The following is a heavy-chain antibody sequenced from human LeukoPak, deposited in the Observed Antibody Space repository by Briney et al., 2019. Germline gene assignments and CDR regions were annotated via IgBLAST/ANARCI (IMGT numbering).Heavy chain of an antibody. CDR2: INPNPSGGST. J-gene: IGHJ4*02. V-gene: IGHV1-46*01. D-gene: IGHD1-26*01. Sequence: ASVKVSCKASGYTFTSYYMHWVRQAPGQGLEWVSIINPNPSGGSTSYAQKFQRRVTMTRDMSTSTVYMEVSSLRSEDTAVYYCARSPTGSGSYYGLDYWGQGTLVTVSS. CDR1: GYTFTSYY. CDR3: ARSPTGSGSYYGLDY.